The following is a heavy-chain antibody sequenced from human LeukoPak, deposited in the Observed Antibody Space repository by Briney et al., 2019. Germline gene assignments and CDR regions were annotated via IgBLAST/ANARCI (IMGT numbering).Heavy chain of an antibody. CDR3: ARDRRPIGIVDY. CDR1: GGSISSYY. J-gene: IGHJ4*02. V-gene: IGHV4-59*01. D-gene: IGHD1-26*01. Sequence: SETLSLTCTVSGGSISSYYWSWIRQPPGKGLEWIEYIYYSGSTNYNPSLKSRVTISVDTSKNQFSLKLSSVTAADTAVYYCARDRRPIGIVDYWGQGTLVTVSS. CDR2: IYYSGST.